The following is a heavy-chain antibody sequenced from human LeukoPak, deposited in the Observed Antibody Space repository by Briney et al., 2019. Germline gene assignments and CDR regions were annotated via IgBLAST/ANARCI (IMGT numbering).Heavy chain of an antibody. D-gene: IGHD5-18*01. CDR2: INPSGGST. V-gene: IGHV1-46*01. J-gene: IGHJ4*01. Sequence: GASVKGSCKASGYTFTNYNIHWVRQAPGQGLEWMGIINPSGGSTSYAQKFQGRVTMTRDTSTSTVYMELSSLRSEDTAVYYCARYIYGYLHYWGQGTLVTVSS. CDR3: ARYIYGYLHY. CDR1: GYTFTNYN.